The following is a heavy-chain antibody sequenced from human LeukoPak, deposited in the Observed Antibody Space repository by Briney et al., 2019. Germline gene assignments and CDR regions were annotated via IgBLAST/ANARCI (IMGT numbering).Heavy chain of an antibody. D-gene: IGHD6-19*01. CDR2: IYPGDSDT. V-gene: IGHV5-51*01. Sequence: GESLKISCKGSGYSFTSYWIGWVRQMPGKGLEWMGIIYPGDSDTRYSPSFQGQVTISADKSISTAYLQWSSLKASDTAMYYCARQLDGVAGPSYFDNWGQGTLVTVSS. CDR1: GYSFTSYW. J-gene: IGHJ4*02. CDR3: ARQLDGVAGPSYFDN.